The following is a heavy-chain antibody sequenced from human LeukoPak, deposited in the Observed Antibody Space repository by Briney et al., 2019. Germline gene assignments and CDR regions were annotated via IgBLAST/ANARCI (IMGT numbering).Heavy chain of an antibody. CDR1: GFTFSSYA. Sequence: GGSLRLSCAASGFTFSSYAMSWVRQAPGKGLEWVSAISGSGGSTYYADSVKGRFTISRDNAKNSLYLQMSNLRAEDTAVYFCARTGYDSSGNWFDPWGQGTLVTVSS. V-gene: IGHV3-23*01. J-gene: IGHJ5*02. CDR3: ARTGYDSSGNWFDP. D-gene: IGHD3-22*01. CDR2: ISGSGGST.